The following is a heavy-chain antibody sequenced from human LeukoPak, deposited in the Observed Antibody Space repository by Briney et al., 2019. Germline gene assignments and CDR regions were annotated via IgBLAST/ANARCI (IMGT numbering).Heavy chain of an antibody. CDR2: ISGSGGST. Sequence: PGGSLRLSCAASGFTFSSCAMSWVHQAPGQGLEWVSAISGSGGSTYYADSVKGRFTISRDNSRNTLYLQMNSLRAEDTAVYYCARSGFHFDYWGQGTLVTVSS. CDR3: ARSGFHFDY. CDR1: GFTFSSCA. J-gene: IGHJ4*02. D-gene: IGHD3-9*01. V-gene: IGHV3-23*01.